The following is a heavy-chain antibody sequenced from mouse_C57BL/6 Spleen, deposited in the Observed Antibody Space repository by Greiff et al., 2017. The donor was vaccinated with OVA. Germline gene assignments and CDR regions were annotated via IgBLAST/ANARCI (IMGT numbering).Heavy chain of an antibody. V-gene: IGHV5-17*01. Sequence: EVKLMESGGGLVKPGGSLKLSCAASGFTFSDYGMHWVRQAPEQGLEWVAYISSGRSTIYYADTVKGRVTISRDNAKNTLFMQMTSLRSEDTAVYYCARGDLDWYFDGWGTGTTVTVAS. D-gene: IGHD3-3*01. CDR2: ISSGRSTI. J-gene: IGHJ1*03. CDR3: ARGDLDWYFDG. CDR1: GFTFSDYG.